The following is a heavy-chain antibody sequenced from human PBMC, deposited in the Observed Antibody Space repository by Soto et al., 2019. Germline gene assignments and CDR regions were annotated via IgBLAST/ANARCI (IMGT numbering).Heavy chain of an antibody. D-gene: IGHD2-15*01. Sequence: GGSLRLSCAASGFTFSTYGMNWVRLAPGKGLERISYISGSSSPIYYADSVKGRFTISRDNAKNSLFLQMNSLRDEDTAVYYCARFCSGGACFQSHDFYAMEVWCQGTTVSVFS. V-gene: IGHV3-48*02. CDR2: ISGSSSPI. CDR3: ARFCSGGACFQSHDFYAMEV. CDR1: GFTFSTYG. J-gene: IGHJ6*02.